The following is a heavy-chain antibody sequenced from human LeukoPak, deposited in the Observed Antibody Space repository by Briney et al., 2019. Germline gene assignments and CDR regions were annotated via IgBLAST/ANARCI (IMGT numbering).Heavy chain of an antibody. Sequence: PGGSLRLSCAASGFTFSSYAMHWVRQAPGKGLEWVAVISYDGSNKYYADSVKGRFTISRDNSKNTLYLQMNSLRAEDTAVYYCARAGWGSRYYFDYWGQGTLLTVSS. CDR3: ARAGWGSRYYFDY. V-gene: IGHV3-30*04. J-gene: IGHJ4*02. CDR2: ISYDGSNK. D-gene: IGHD7-27*01. CDR1: GFTFSSYA.